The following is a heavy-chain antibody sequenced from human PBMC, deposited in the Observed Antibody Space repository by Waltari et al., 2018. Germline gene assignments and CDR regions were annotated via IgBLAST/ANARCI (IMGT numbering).Heavy chain of an antibody. CDR1: GGSFSGYY. V-gene: IGHV4-34*01. CDR2: INHSVST. D-gene: IGHD2-15*01. CDR3: AVVGTTYYFDY. Sequence: QVQLQQWGAGLLKPSETLSLTCAVYGGSFSGYYWSWIRQPPGKGLEWIGEINHSVSTHYNPSLKSRVTISVDTSKNQFSLKLSSVTAADTAVYYCAVVGTTYYFDYWGQGTLVTVSS. J-gene: IGHJ4*02.